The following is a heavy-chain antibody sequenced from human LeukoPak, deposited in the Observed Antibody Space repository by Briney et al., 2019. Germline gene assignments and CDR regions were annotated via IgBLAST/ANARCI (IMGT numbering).Heavy chain of an antibody. CDR1: GFSFSTYE. J-gene: IGHJ5*02. CDR3: ARDLGTSTTYTNRFDL. Sequence: SGGSLRLSCVASGFSFSTYEMHWVRQGTGKGLEWVSAIGPAGNTYYLGSVKGRFTISRENAKNSLFLQMNSLRAGDTAVYYCARDLGTSTTYTNRFDLWGQGTLVTVSS. D-gene: IGHD2/OR15-2a*01. V-gene: IGHV3-13*01. CDR2: IGPAGNT.